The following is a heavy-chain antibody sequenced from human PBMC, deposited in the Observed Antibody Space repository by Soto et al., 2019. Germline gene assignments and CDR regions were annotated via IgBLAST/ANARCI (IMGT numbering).Heavy chain of an antibody. J-gene: IGHJ6*03. CDR3: VKFRGRAYHYYYMDV. V-gene: IGHV3-23*01. CDR2: GGSGGST. D-gene: IGHD3-16*01. Sequence: DVQLLESGGGLAQRGGSLRLSCAASGFSFSTYGMTWVRQAPGKGLEWVSYGGSGGSTYYADSVKGRFTTSRDNTKNPLSLQMNSLRAEDTAVYYCVKFRGRAYHYYYMDVWGNGTPVTVSS. CDR1: GFSFSTYG.